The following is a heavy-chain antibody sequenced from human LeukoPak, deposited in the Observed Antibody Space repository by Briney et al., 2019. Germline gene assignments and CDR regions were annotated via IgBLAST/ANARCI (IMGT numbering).Heavy chain of an antibody. CDR1: GFTFSRYG. CDR3: AKDFRGQQLIYYFDF. V-gene: IGHV3-30*18. J-gene: IGHJ4*02. Sequence: PGGSLRLSCAASGFTFSRYGMHWVRQAPGKGLEWVAVISYDGSNKYYADSVRGRFTISRDNSKNTLYLQMNSLRAEDTSVYYCAKDFRGQQLIYYFDFWGQGTLVTVSS. CDR2: ISYDGSNK. D-gene: IGHD6-13*01.